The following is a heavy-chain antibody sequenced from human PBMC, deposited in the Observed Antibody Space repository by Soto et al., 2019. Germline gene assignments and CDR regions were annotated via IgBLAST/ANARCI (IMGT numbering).Heavy chain of an antibody. CDR2: INHSGRN. CDR3: ARGNQVHSGLDV. CDR1: GGSFSGYY. V-gene: IGHV4-34*01. Sequence: SQTLSLTCAVYGGSFSGYYWSLIRQPPGKGLEWIGEINHSGRNNYNPSLKVRVTISVYTSKNQFSLKRRSVTAADAAVYYCARGNQVHSGLDVWAQGTTVPVCS. J-gene: IGHJ6*02.